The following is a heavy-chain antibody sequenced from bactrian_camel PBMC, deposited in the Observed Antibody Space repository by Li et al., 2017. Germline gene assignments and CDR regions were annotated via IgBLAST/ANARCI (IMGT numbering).Heavy chain of an antibody. CDR3: AASWDVTANAALSGMVSPEFGY. J-gene: IGHJ6*01. D-gene: IGHD7*01. Sequence: HVQLVESGGGLVQPGESLRLSCVASGITFSRHDMSWVRQAPGKEVEWVAGITSLPSLFRAASYADSVKGRFTISKDNAKNTLYLQMNDLTPEDSGTYRCAASWDVTANAALSGMVSPEFGYWGEGTQVTVS. V-gene: IGHV3S6*01. CDR1: GITFSRHD. CDR2: ITSLPSLFRAA.